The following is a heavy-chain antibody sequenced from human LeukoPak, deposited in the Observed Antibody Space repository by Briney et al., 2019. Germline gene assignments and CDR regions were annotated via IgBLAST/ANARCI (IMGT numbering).Heavy chain of an antibody. J-gene: IGHJ3*02. CDR2: IYDSGTT. Sequence: PSETLSLTCTVSGGSFGNYYWSWIRQPPGKGLEWIGYIYDSGTTNYNPSLKSRVTISVDTATNQFSLKLRSVTAADTAVYYCARDFSAAFDIWGQGTMVTVSS. V-gene: IGHV4-59*01. CDR3: ARDFSAAFDI. D-gene: IGHD2/OR15-2a*01. CDR1: GGSFGNYY.